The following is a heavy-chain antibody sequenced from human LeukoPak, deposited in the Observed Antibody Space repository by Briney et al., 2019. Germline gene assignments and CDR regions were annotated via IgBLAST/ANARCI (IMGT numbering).Heavy chain of an antibody. CDR2: IYSGGST. CDR1: GFTVSSNY. D-gene: IGHD3-3*01. J-gene: IGHJ4*02. Sequence: GGSLRLSCAASGFTVSSNYMSWVRQALGKGLEWVSVIYSGGSTYYADSVKGRFTISRDNSMNTLYLQMNSLRAEDTAVYYCARDLRLTTIFGVVSNWGQGTLVTVSS. CDR3: ARDLRLTTIFGVVSN. V-gene: IGHV3-66*02.